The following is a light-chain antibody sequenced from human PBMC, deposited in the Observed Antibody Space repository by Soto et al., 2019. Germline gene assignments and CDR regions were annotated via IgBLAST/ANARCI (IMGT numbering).Light chain of an antibody. J-gene: IGKJ5*01. CDR1: QSVSSN. V-gene: IGKV3-15*01. Sequence: EIVMTQSPATLSVSPGERATLSCRASQSVSSNLAWYQQKPGQAPRLLIYGASTRATGIPARFSGSVSGTEFTLTTNSLQSEDFAVYYCQQYNNWPITFDQGTRLEIK. CDR3: QQYNNWPIT. CDR2: GAS.